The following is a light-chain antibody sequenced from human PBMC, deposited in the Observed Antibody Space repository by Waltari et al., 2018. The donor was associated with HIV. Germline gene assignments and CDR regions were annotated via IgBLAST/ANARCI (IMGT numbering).Light chain of an antibody. J-gene: IGLJ3*02. V-gene: IGLV1-44*01. CDR3: AAWADSLNGPV. Sequence: QSVLIQPPSASGTPGQRVSISCSGSNSNIGSNTVHWYQYIPGTAPKLLIYNNNQGPSGVPDRFSCSKSGTSASLAISGLQSEDEADYFCAAWADSLNGPVFGGGTKLTVL. CDR1: NSNIGSNT. CDR2: NNN.